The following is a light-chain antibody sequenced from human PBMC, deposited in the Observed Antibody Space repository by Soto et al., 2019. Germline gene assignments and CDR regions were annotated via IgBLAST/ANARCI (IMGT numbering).Light chain of an antibody. J-gene: IGKJ4*01. Sequence: EIVLTQSPATLSLSPGERATPSCRASQSVSSYSAWYQQKPGQAPRLLIYDASNRATGIPARFSGSGSGTDFTLTISSLEPEDFAVYYCQQRSNWPLTFGGGTKVDIK. CDR3: QQRSNWPLT. CDR2: DAS. V-gene: IGKV3-11*01. CDR1: QSVSSY.